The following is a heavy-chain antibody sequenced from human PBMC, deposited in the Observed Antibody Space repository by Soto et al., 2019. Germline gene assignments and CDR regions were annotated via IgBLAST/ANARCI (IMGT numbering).Heavy chain of an antibody. J-gene: IGHJ5*02. V-gene: IGHV3-7*01. D-gene: IGHD5-18*01. CDR3: VSLDTSMANWFDP. CDR2: IKKDGSEE. Sequence: PWGSLRLSCAASGFSFSNYWMSWVRQAPGKGLEWVANIKKDGSEEYYVDSVKGRFTISRDNAKNSLYLQMSSLRAEDTAVYYCVSLDTSMANWFDPWGQGTLVTVSS. CDR1: GFSFSNYW.